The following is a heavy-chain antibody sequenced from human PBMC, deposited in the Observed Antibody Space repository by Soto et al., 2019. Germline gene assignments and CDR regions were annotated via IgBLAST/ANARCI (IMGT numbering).Heavy chain of an antibody. CDR3: ARASDYDFWSGLPADLYYYYYYGMDV. D-gene: IGHD3-3*01. CDR2: IIPIFGTA. V-gene: IGHV1-69*06. J-gene: IGHJ6*01. Sequence: QVQLVQSGAEVKKPGSSVKVSCKASGGTFSSYAISWVRQAPGQGLEWMGGIIPIFGTANYAQKFQGRVTVTADKSTSTAYMELSSLRSEDTAVYYCARASDYDFWSGLPADLYYYYYYGMDVW. CDR1: GGTFSSYA.